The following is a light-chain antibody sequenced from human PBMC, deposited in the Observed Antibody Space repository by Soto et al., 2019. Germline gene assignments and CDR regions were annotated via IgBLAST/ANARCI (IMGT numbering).Light chain of an antibody. CDR2: KAS. Sequence: DIQMTQSPSTLSASVGDRVTITCRASQSISSWLAWYQHKPGKAPKLLIYKASSLASGVPSRFSGSGSGTETTITVSSLQDDDVAYYCCQQNKSGWTFGQGTKVEI. CDR1: QSISSW. J-gene: IGKJ1*01. CDR3: QQNKSGWT. V-gene: IGKV1-5*03.